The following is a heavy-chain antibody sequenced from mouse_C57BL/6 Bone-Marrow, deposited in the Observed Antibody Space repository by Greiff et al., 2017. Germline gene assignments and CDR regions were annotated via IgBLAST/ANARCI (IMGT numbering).Heavy chain of an antibody. CDR2: ISNGGGST. V-gene: IGHV5-12*01. D-gene: IGHD1-1*01. Sequence: EVQGVESGGGLVQPGGSLKLSCAASGFTFSDYYMYWVRQTPEKRLEWVAYISNGGGSTYYPDTVKGRFTISRDNAKNTLYLQMSRLKSEDTAMYYCARHGYYGSSPRAMDYWGQGTSVTVSS. CDR3: ARHGYYGSSPRAMDY. CDR1: GFTFSDYY. J-gene: IGHJ4*01.